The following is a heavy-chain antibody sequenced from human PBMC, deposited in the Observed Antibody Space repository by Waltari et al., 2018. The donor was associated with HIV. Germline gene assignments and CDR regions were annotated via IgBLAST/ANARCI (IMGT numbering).Heavy chain of an antibody. CDR1: GFTFRSYA. V-gene: IGHV3-23*01. D-gene: IGHD3-22*01. Sequence: EAQLLESGGGLVQPGGCLRHSCADSGFTFRSYASSWVRHDPGKGLEWVSAISGSGGSTYYADSVKGRFTISRDNSKNTLYLQMNSLRAEDTAVYYCAKLTYYFDSSGYYPRFYFDYWGQGTLGTVSS. CDR2: ISGSGGST. J-gene: IGHJ4*02. CDR3: AKLTYYFDSSGYYPRFYFDY.